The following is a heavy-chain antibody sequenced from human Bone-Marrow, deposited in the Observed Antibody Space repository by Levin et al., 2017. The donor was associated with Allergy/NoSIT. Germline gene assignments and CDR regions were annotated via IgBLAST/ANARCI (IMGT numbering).Heavy chain of an antibody. V-gene: IGHV3-20*03. D-gene: IGHD5-12*01. J-gene: IGHJ5*02. CDR1: FFPFSSFV. CDR3: ARVPASIWFWFDP. CDR2: INWNGAGT. Sequence: SFSSSFFPFSSFVMPWVRQAPGKGLEWVSYINWNGAGTEYADSVKGRFTISRYNAKNSLFLQMDSLRAEDTAFYYCARVPASIWFWFDPWGQGTLVTVSS.